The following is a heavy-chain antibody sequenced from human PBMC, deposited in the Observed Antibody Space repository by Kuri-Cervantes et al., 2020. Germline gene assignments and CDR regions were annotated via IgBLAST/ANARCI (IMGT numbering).Heavy chain of an antibody. CDR3: AHRRRRSSGWFSFDY. CDR1: GLSLTTSGVG. CDR2: IYWDDDK. J-gene: IGHJ4*02. D-gene: IGHD6-19*01. V-gene: IGHV2-5*02. Sequence: SGPTLVKPTQTLTLTCTFSGLSLTTSGVGVGWIRQPPGKALEWLALIYWDDDKHYSPSLKNRVSITRDTSKNQVVLTMTNMDPVDTGTYYCAHRRRRSSGWFSFDYWGQGTLVTVSS.